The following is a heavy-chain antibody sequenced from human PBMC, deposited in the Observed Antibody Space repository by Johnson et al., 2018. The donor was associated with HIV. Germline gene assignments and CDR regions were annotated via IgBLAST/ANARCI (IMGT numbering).Heavy chain of an antibody. D-gene: IGHD4-17*01. CDR1: GFNFDDYG. V-gene: IGHV3-20*04. J-gene: IGHJ3*02. Sequence: VQLVESGGGVVRPGGSLRLSCAPSGFNFDDYGMSWVRQAPGKGLEWVSGINWNGDRTGYADSVKGRFTISRDNSKNTLYLQTNSLRAEDTAVYYCARDGTTGPSGDAYDIWGQGTMVTVSS. CDR3: ARDGTTGPSGDAYDI. CDR2: INWNGDRT.